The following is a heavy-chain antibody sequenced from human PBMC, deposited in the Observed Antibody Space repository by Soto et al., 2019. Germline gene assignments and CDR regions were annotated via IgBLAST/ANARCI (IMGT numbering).Heavy chain of an antibody. J-gene: IGHJ6*02. Sequence: ASVKVSCKASGYTFTSYGISWVRQAPGQGLEWVGWINAYNGNTNYAQKFQGRVTMTTDRSTSTAYMELNSLRSEDTAVYYCARGNEYDSSGYYSVGYYYYGMDVWGQGTTVTVSS. CDR1: GYTFTSYG. D-gene: IGHD3-22*01. V-gene: IGHV1-18*01. CDR2: INAYNGNT. CDR3: ARGNEYDSSGYYSVGYYYYGMDV.